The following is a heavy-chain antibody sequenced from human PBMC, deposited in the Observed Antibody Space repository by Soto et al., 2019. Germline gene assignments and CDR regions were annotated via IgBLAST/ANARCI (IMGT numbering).Heavy chain of an antibody. D-gene: IGHD5-18*01. CDR3: ARGGDTARGEGLDY. V-gene: IGHV4-4*02. CDR2: ISHSGST. J-gene: IGHJ4*02. Sequence: QVQLQESGPGLVKPSGTLSLTCAVSGGSISSSNWWSWVRQPPGKGLEWTGEISHSGSTNYNPSPESRVSIAVDKAKNQFPLQLSFVTAADTAVYDCARGGDTARGEGLDYWGQGTLVTVSS. CDR1: GGSISSSNW.